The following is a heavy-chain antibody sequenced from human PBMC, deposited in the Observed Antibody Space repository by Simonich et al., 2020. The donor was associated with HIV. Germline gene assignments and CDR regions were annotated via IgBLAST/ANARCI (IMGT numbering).Heavy chain of an antibody. V-gene: IGHV1-2*06. J-gene: IGHJ3*02. CDR2: IDHKSGGT. Sequence: QVQLVQSGAELKKPGASVKVSCKASGYTLTDYYIHWVRQAPGQGLEWMGRIDHKSGGTNYAPKCQGRVTMTRDTSISTFYMELSSRRSDDTAVYYCARQRGGDDAFDIWGHGTMVTVSS. CDR3: ARQRGGDDAFDI. D-gene: IGHD2-21*02. CDR1: GYTLTDYY.